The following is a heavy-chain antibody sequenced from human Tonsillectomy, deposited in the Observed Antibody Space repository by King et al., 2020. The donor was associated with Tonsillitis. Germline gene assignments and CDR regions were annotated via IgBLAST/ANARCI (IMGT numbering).Heavy chain of an antibody. CDR3: GRSLNFCASGICYDAFDI. J-gene: IGHJ3*02. V-gene: IGHV3-7*03. Sequence: EVQLVESGGALVQPGGSLRLSCAASGFIFRNYWMTWVRQAPGKGLEWVANIRHDGTQKNFVDSVKGRFTISRDNAKNSLTLEMNSLRAEDTAWYYCGRSLNFCASGICYDAFDIWGQGTKVTVSS. CDR2: IRHDGTQK. D-gene: IGHD3-10*01. CDR1: GFIFRNYW.